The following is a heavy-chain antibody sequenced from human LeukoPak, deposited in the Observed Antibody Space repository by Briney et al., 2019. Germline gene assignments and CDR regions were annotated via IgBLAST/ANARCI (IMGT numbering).Heavy chain of an antibody. D-gene: IGHD5-18*01. Sequence: SGGSLRLSCAASGFTFSSYAMTWVRQAPGKGLEWVSAISGSGDYRYYTDSVKGRFTISRDNSESTLYLQMDSLRAEDTAIYYCAKDTRIQLWLGLQNWGQGTLVTVSS. CDR2: ISGSGDYR. CDR3: AKDTRIQLWLGLQN. CDR1: GFTFSSYA. V-gene: IGHV3-23*01. J-gene: IGHJ1*01.